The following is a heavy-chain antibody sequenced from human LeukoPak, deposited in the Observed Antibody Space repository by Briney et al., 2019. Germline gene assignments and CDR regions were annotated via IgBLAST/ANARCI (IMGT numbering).Heavy chain of an antibody. J-gene: IGHJ4*02. V-gene: IGHV4-34*01. CDR2: INHSGST. CDR1: GGSFSGYY. Sequence: PSETLSLTCAVYGGSFSGYYWSWIRQPPVKGLEWIGEINHSGSTNYNPSLKSRVTISVDTSKNQFSLKLSSVTAADTAVYYCARGARRSVTTVATFAYFDYWGQGTLVTVSS. D-gene: IGHD4-4*01. CDR3: ARGARRSVTTVATFAYFDY.